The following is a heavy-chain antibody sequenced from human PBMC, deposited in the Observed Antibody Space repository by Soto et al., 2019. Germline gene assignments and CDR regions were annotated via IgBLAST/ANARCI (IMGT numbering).Heavy chain of an antibody. CDR1: GGSFSGYY. V-gene: IGHV4-34*01. D-gene: IGHD1-1*01. Sequence: PSETLSLTCAVYGGSFSGYYWSWILQPPGKGLEWIGEINHSGSTNYNPSLKSRVTISVDTSKNQFSLKLSSVTAADTAVYYCARGMYKGFDYWGQGTLVNVS. CDR3: ARGMYKGFDY. CDR2: INHSGST. J-gene: IGHJ4*02.